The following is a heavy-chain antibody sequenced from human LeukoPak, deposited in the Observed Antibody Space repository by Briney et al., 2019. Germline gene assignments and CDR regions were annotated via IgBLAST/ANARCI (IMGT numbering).Heavy chain of an antibody. CDR1: RFTFSQYS. CDR2: ISTNSDYI. CDR3: AAGSANCYSCGWFDP. D-gene: IGHD2-2*01. J-gene: IGHJ5*02. Sequence: GGSLRLSCAASRFTFSQYSMNWGRQAPGKGLEWVSSISTNSDYIYYTDSVRGRFTISRNNAKNSLYLQMNSLRAEDTAVYYCAAGSANCYSCGWFDPWGQGTLVTVSS. V-gene: IGHV3-21*01.